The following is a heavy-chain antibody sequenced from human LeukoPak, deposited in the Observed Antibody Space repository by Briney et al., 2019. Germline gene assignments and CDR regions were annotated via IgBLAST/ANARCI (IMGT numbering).Heavy chain of an antibody. CDR1: GFPFSSYA. V-gene: IGHV3-23*01. D-gene: IGHD3-16*01. Sequence: GGSLRLSCAASGFPFSSYAMSWVRQAPGKGLGWVSAISGSGGSTYYADSVKGRFTISRDNSKNTLYLQMNSLRAEDTAVYYCAKEGEALPDYDYVWGSYSLYYFDYWGQGTLVTVSS. CDR3: AKEGEALPDYDYVWGSYSLYYFDY. J-gene: IGHJ4*02. CDR2: ISGSGGST.